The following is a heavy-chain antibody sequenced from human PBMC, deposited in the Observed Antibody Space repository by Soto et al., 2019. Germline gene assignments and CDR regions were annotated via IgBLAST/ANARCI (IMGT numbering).Heavy chain of an antibody. CDR3: ASHASPTPTNWFDP. V-gene: IGHV4-59*01. J-gene: IGHJ5*02. Sequence: SETLSLTCTLSGGSINSYYWSWIRQPPGKGLEWIGYIYYSGSTNYNPSLKSRVTISVDTSKNQFSLKLSSVTAADTAVYYCASHASPTPTNWFDPWGQGTLVTAPQ. CDR2: IYYSGST. CDR1: GGSINSYY.